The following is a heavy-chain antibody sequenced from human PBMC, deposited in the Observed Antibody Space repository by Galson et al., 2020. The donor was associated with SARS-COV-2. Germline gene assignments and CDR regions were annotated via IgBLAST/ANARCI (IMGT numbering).Heavy chain of an antibody. D-gene: IGHD6-19*01. CDR3: ARIDSSGCRGNY. CDR2: IDWDDDR. CDR1: GFSLSTSGMC. V-gene: IGHV2-70*11. Sequence: ESGPTLVKPTQTLTLTCTFSGFSLSTSGMCVNWIRQPPGKALEWLARIDWDDDRYYNTSLKTRVTISKDTSKNQVVLTMTNMDPVDTATYYCARIDSSGCRGNYWGQGTLVTFSS. J-gene: IGHJ4*02.